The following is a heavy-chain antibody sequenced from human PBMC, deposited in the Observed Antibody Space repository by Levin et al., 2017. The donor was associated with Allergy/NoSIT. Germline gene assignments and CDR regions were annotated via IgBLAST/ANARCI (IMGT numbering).Heavy chain of an antibody. CDR1: GFIFSTYT. J-gene: IGHJ4*02. V-gene: IGHV3-21*01. CDR3: ARDRLPSRRGGINY. CDR2: ITSRSSYI. D-gene: IGHD3-10*01. Sequence: GESLKISCAASGFIFSTYTMNWVRQAPGKGLEWVSSITSRSSYIYYADSLKGRFTISRDDAKNSLYLQMNSLRAEDTAVYFCARDRLPSRRGGINYWGQGTLVTVSS.